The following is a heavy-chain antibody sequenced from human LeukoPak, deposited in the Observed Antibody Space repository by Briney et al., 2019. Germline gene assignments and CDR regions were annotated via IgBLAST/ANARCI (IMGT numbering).Heavy chain of an antibody. D-gene: IGHD2-8*01. Sequence: SETLSLTCAVYGGSFSGYYWSWIRQPPGKGLEWIGEINHSGSTNYNPSLKSRVTISVDTSKNQISLKLSSVTAADTAVYYCARHRYCTNGVCYLVPRAFDPWGQGTLVTVSS. CDR1: GGSFSGYY. CDR2: INHSGST. CDR3: ARHRYCTNGVCYLVPRAFDP. V-gene: IGHV4-34*01. J-gene: IGHJ5*02.